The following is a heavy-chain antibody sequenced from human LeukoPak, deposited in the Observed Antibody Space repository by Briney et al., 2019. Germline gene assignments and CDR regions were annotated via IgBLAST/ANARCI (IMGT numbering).Heavy chain of an antibody. V-gene: IGHV1-69*05. J-gene: IGHJ4*02. Sequence: ASVKVSCKASGGTFSSYAISWVRQAPGQGLEWMGRIIPIFGTANYAQKFQGRVTITTDESTSTADMELSSLRSEDTAVYYCARDRHGDFDYWGQGTLVTVSS. CDR1: GGTFSSYA. D-gene: IGHD3-10*01. CDR3: ARDRHGDFDY. CDR2: IIPIFGTA.